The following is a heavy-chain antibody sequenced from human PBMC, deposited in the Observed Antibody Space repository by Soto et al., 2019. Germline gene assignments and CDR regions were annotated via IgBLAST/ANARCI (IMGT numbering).Heavy chain of an antibody. D-gene: IGHD6-13*01. Sequence: PGGSLRLSCAASGLTFSDYYMTWIRQAPGSGLEWVSYISSSSGTISHANSVKGRFTISRDNAQNSLYLQMTSLRAEDTAVYYCARGTYRSKTDFDYWGQGTLVTVSS. V-gene: IGHV3-11*01. CDR3: ARGTYRSKTDFDY. J-gene: IGHJ4*02. CDR2: ISSSSGTI. CDR1: GLTFSDYY.